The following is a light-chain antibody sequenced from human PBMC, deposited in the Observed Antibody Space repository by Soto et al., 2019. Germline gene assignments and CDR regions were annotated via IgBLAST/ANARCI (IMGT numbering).Light chain of an antibody. CDR2: GAS. CDR3: QQYNNWIT. J-gene: IGKJ4*01. V-gene: IGKV3-15*01. Sequence: EIVMTQSPATLSVSPGERATLSCRASQSVSSNLAWYQQKTGQTPRLLIYGASTRATGIPAWFSGSGSGTEFPLTISILQSEDFAVYYFQQYNNWITFGGGTKVEIK. CDR1: QSVSSN.